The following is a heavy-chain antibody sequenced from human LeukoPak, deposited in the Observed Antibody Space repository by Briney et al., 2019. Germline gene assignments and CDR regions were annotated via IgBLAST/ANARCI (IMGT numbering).Heavy chain of an antibody. V-gene: IGHV4-34*01. CDR1: GGSFSGYY. CDR2: INHSGST. D-gene: IGHD2-2*01. CDR3: ARGVGKYQLRGFDP. J-gene: IGHJ5*02. Sequence: PSETLSLTCAVYGGSFSGYYWSWIRQPPGKGLEWIGEINHSGSTNYNPSLKSRVTISVDTSKNQFSLKLSSVTAADTAVYYCARGVGKYQLRGFDPWGRGTLVTVSS.